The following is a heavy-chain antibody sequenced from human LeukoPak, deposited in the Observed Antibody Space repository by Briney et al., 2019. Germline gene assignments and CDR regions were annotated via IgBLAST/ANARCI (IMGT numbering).Heavy chain of an antibody. CDR3: ARDLVDIVATTRVWYFDL. Sequence: ASVKVSCKASGYTFTGYYMHWVRQAPGQGLEWMGWISAYNGNTNYAQKLQGRVTMTTDTSTSTAYMELRSLRSDDTAVYYCARDLVDIVATTRVWYFDLWGRGTLVTVSP. J-gene: IGHJ2*01. CDR1: GYTFTGYY. CDR2: ISAYNGNT. V-gene: IGHV1-18*04. D-gene: IGHD5-12*01.